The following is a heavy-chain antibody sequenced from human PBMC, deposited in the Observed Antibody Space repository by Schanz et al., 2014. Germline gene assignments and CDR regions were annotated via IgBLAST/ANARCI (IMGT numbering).Heavy chain of an antibody. Sequence: QVQLVQSGAEVKKPGSSVKVSCKASGDTFRSYTINWVRHDPGQGLEWMGRIIPITGITNYAQKLQGRVTFTADKSPSTAILEVKSLSSEAAAVYYCARTGYDPSLNPWGQGTLVTVSS. CDR1: GDTFRSYT. CDR3: ARTGYDPSLNP. D-gene: IGHD5-12*01. CDR2: IIPITGIT. V-gene: IGHV1-69*02. J-gene: IGHJ5*02.